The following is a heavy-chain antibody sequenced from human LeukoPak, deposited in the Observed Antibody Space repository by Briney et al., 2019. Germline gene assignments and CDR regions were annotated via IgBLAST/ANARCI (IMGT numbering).Heavy chain of an antibody. CDR3: ARADSGVTTGLFYYYMDV. Sequence: ASVKVSCKASGYTFTSYGISWVRQAPGQGLEWMGWVSAYNGNTNYAQKLQGRVTMTTDTSTSTAYMELRSLRSDDTAVYYCARADSGVTTGLFYYYMDVWGKGTTVTVSS. CDR2: VSAYNGNT. D-gene: IGHD4-11*01. V-gene: IGHV1-18*01. CDR1: GYTFTSYG. J-gene: IGHJ6*03.